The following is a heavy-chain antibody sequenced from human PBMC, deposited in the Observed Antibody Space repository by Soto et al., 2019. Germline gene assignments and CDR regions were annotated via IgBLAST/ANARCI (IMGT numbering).Heavy chain of an antibody. CDR1: GGSISSSSYY. V-gene: IGHV4-39*01. J-gene: IGHJ3*02. Sequence: ETQSLTCTVSGGSISSSSYYWGWIRQPPGKGLEWIGSIYYSGSTYYNPSLKSRVTISVDTSKNQFSLKLSSVTAADTAVYYCARGGLGSRAGWRGRNAFDIWGQGTMVTVSS. CDR2: IYYSGST. CDR3: ARGGLGSRAGWRGRNAFDI. D-gene: IGHD2-2*01.